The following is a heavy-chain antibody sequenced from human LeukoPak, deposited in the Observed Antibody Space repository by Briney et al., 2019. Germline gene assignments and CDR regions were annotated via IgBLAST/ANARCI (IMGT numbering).Heavy chain of an antibody. Sequence: SVKVSCKASGGTFSSYAISWVRQAPGQGLEWMGGIIPIFGTANYAQKFQGRVTITADRSTSTAYMELSSLRSEDTAVYYCAREDIVVVVAATRYSGWFDPWGQGTLVTVSS. CDR2: IIPIFGTA. V-gene: IGHV1-69*06. D-gene: IGHD2-15*01. CDR3: AREDIVVVVAATRYSGWFDP. J-gene: IGHJ5*02. CDR1: GGTFSSYA.